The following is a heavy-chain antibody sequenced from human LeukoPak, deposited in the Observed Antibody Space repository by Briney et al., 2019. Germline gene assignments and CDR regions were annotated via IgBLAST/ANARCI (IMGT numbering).Heavy chain of an antibody. CDR2: IQNSAIYRAKI. CDR1: GGSISSYY. Sequence: SETLSLTCAASGGSISSYYWTWIRQPPGKGLEWVGYIQNSAIYRAKIKSSPSLQSRVSLSIDTSKNQVSLTVNSVTAADTAVYYCARLSSTLYYSMDVWGPGTAVTVSS. CDR3: ARLSSTLYYSMDV. D-gene: IGHD6-6*01. J-gene: IGHJ6*02. V-gene: IGHV4-59*08.